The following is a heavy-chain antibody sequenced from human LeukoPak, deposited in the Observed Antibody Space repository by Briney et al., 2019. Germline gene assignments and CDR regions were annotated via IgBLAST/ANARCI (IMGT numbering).Heavy chain of an antibody. V-gene: IGHV1-2*02. CDR2: INPNSGGT. CDR3: ARESRVVVAATDFDY. Sequence: GASVKVSCKASGYTFTGYYMHWVRQGPGQGLEWMGWINPNSGGTSYAQKFQGRVTMTRDTSISTAYMELSRLRSDDTAVYYCARESRVVVAATDFDYWGQGTLVTVSS. J-gene: IGHJ4*02. D-gene: IGHD2-15*01. CDR1: GYTFTGYY.